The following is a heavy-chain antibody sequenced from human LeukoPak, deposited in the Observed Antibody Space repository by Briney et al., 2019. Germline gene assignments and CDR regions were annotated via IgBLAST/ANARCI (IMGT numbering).Heavy chain of an antibody. CDR1: GYSFTGYY. V-gene: IGHV1-2*02. CDR2: INPNSGGT. D-gene: IGHD5-12*01. J-gene: IGHJ4*02. CDR3: AGLSGYDPYYFDY. Sequence: ASVKVSCKASGYSFTGYYMHWVRQAPGQGLEWMGCINPNSGGTDYAQKFQGRVTMTRYTSISTAYMELSRLTSDDTAVCYCAGLSGYDPYYFDYWGQGTLVAVSS.